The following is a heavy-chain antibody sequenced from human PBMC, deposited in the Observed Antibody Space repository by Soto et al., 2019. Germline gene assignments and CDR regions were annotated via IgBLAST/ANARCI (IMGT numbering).Heavy chain of an antibody. Sequence: SVKGSCTASGGTFSRYAISWVRQAPGQGLEWVGGIIPIFGTANYAQKFQGRVTITADESTSTAYMELSSLRSEDTAVYYCARDDDYSNYKYYYYGMDVWGQGTTVTVSS. CDR1: GGTFSRYA. V-gene: IGHV1-69*01. D-gene: IGHD4-4*01. J-gene: IGHJ6*02. CDR3: ARDDDYSNYKYYYYGMDV. CDR2: IIPIFGTA.